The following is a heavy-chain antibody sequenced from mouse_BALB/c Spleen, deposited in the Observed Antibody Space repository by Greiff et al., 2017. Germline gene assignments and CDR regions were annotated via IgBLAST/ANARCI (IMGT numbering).Heavy chain of an antibody. D-gene: IGHD2-12*01. CDR3: ARDYDGTAMDY. CDR2: INSNGGST. Sequence: EVKVVESGGGLVQPGGSLKLSCAASGFTFSSYGMSWVRQTPDKRLELVATINSNGGSTYYPDSVKGRFTISRDNAKNTLYLQMSSLKSEDTAMYYCARDYDGTAMDYWGQGTSVTVSS. V-gene: IGHV5-6-3*01. CDR1: GFTFSSYG. J-gene: IGHJ4*01.